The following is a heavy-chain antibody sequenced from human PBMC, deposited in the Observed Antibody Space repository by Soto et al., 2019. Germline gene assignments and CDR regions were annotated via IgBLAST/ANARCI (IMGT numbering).Heavy chain of an antibody. CDR1: GYTFTSYC. CDR3: ARDRVRVTMVWGVIITMNCFDP. CDR2: ISAYNGNT. V-gene: IGHV1-18*01. D-gene: IGHD3-10*01. J-gene: IGHJ5*02. Sequence: ASVKVSCKASGYTFTSYCISWVRQAPGQGLEWMGWISAYNGNTNYAQKLQGRVTMTTDTSTSTAYMELRSLRSDDTAVYYCARDRVRVTMVWGVIITMNCFDPWGQGTLVTVSS.